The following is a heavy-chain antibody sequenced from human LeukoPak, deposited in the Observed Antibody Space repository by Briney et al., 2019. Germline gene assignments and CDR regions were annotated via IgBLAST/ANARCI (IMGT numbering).Heavy chain of an antibody. D-gene: IGHD3-22*01. Sequence: GGSLRLSCAASGFTFSSYWMSWVRQAPGKGLEWVANIKQDGSERYYVDSVKGRFTISRDNAKNSLYLQMNSLRAEDTAVYYCARDEVLVVALYYYYYYMDVWGKGTTVTISS. J-gene: IGHJ6*03. CDR1: GFTFSSYW. V-gene: IGHV3-7*01. CDR2: IKQDGSER. CDR3: ARDEVLVVALYYYYYYMDV.